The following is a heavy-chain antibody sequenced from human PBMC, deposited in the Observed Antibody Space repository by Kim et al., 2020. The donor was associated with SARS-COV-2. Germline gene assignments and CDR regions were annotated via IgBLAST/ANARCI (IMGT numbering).Heavy chain of an antibody. Sequence: SRVTISADTSKNQFSLKLSSVTAADTAVYYCARQKPFTIFGVVILDAFDIWGQGTMVTVSS. J-gene: IGHJ3*02. D-gene: IGHD3-3*01. CDR3: ARQKPFTIFGVVILDAFDI. V-gene: IGHV4-39*01.